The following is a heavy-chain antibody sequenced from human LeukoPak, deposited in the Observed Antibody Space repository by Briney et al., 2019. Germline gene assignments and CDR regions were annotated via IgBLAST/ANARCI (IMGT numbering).Heavy chain of an antibody. Sequence: PSETLSLTCTVSGGSISSYYWSWIRQPAGKGLEWIGRMYGSSDPTYNPSLTSRVSMSVDTSKNQYSLKLSSVTAADTAVYYCARGGSPDVWGQGTTVTVAS. V-gene: IGHV4-4*07. J-gene: IGHJ6*02. D-gene: IGHD3-16*01. CDR2: MYGSSDP. CDR1: GGSISSYY. CDR3: ARGGSPDV.